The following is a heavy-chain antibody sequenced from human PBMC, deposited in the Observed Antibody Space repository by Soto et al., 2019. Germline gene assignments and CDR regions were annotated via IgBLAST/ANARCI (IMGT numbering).Heavy chain of an antibody. Sequence: EVQLVESGGGLVKPGGSLTLSCAASGFAFRSYNMNWVRQAPGKGLEWVASISSGSSNIYYADSVKGRFTISRDNAKNSLFLQMDSLRAEDSAVYYCASATGVAATFDFWGQGTLVTVSS. CDR3: ASATGVAATFDF. J-gene: IGHJ4*02. V-gene: IGHV3-21*01. CDR2: ISSGSSNI. CDR1: GFAFRSYN. D-gene: IGHD2-15*01.